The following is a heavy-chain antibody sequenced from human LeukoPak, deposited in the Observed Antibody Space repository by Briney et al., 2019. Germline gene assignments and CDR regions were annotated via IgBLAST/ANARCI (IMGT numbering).Heavy chain of an antibody. V-gene: IGHV3-23*01. CDR3: AKNSSRVSGNYDFFDY. CDR2: ISDSGGST. D-gene: IGHD1-26*01. J-gene: IGHJ4*02. Sequence: PGGSLRLSCGASGFTFSNFAMSWVRQAPGEGLEWGSVISDSGGSTYYADSVRGRFTISRDNAKNTRYLQMNSLGAEDTALYYCAKNSSRVSGNYDFFDYWGQGTLVTVSS. CDR1: GFTFSNFA.